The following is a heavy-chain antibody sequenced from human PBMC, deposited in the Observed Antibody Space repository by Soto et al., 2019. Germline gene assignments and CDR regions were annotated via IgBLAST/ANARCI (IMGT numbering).Heavy chain of an antibody. V-gene: IGHV3-33*01. Sequence: QVQLVESGGGVVQPGRSLRLSCAASGFTFSSYGMHWVRQAPGKGLEWVAVIWYDGSNKYYADSVKGRFTISRDNSKNTLYLQMNSLRAEDTAVYYCARDGLDRGDCFDYWGQGTLVTVSS. CDR3: ARDGLDRGDCFDY. CDR2: IWYDGSNK. D-gene: IGHD3-22*01. CDR1: GFTFSSYG. J-gene: IGHJ4*02.